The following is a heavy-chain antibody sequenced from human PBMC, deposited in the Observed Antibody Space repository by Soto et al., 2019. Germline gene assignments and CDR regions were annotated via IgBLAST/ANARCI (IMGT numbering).Heavy chain of an antibody. V-gene: IGHV3-23*01. CDR3: AKEIESSWLYYYYYGMDV. Sequence: GGSLRLPCAASGFTFSRYAMSWVRQAPGEGLEWVSAISGSGGSTYYADSVKGRFTISRDNSKNTLYLQMNSLRAEDTAVYYCAKEIESSWLYYYYYGMDVWGQGTTVTVSS. CDR1: GFTFSRYA. J-gene: IGHJ6*02. D-gene: IGHD6-13*01. CDR2: ISGSGGST.